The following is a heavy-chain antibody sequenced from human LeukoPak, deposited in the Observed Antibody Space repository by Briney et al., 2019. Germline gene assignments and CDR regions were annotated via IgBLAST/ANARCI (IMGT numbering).Heavy chain of an antibody. Sequence: ASVKVSCKASGYSFSEYYVHWVRQAPGQGLEWMGWINPNSGGTNSAQKFQGRVTMTRDTSINTASMELTILRSDDTAVYYCARGDYGDRNDYWGQGTLITVSS. CDR2: INPNSGGT. J-gene: IGHJ4*02. CDR1: GYSFSEYY. D-gene: IGHD4-17*01. V-gene: IGHV1-2*02. CDR3: ARGDYGDRNDY.